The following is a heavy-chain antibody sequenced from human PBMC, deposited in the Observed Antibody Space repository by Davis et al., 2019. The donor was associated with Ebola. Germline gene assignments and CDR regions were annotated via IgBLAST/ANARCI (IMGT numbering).Heavy chain of an antibody. CDR2: IRYDGSNK. Sequence: GGSLRLSCAASGFTFSSYGMHWVRQAPGKGLEWVAFIRYDGSNKYYADSVNGRFTISRDNSKNTLYLQMSSLRAEDTAVYYCARERARWLQFGHNGLDVWGKGTTVTVSS. J-gene: IGHJ6*04. V-gene: IGHV3-30*02. CDR1: GFTFSSYG. CDR3: ARERARWLQFGHNGLDV. D-gene: IGHD5-24*01.